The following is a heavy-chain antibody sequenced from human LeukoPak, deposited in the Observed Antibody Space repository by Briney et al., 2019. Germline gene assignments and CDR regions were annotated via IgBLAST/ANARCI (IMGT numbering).Heavy chain of an antibody. CDR2: INPSGGST. V-gene: IGHV1-46*01. CDR1: GYTFTSYY. D-gene: IGHD1-20*01. CDR3: ASGGGITGTTGAFDI. Sequence: ASVKVSCKASGYTFTSYYMHWVRQAPGQGLEWMGIINPSGGSTSCAQKFQGRVTMTRDTSTSTVYMELSSLRSEDTAVYYCASGGGITGTTGAFDIWGQGTMVTVSS. J-gene: IGHJ3*02.